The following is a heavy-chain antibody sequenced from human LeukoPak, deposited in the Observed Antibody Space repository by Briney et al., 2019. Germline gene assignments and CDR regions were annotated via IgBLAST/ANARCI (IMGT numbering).Heavy chain of an antibody. CDR1: GFTFSSYG. V-gene: IGHV3-33*06. J-gene: IGHJ4*02. D-gene: IGHD6-19*01. CDR3: AKKVAVAGKKDAPFDY. Sequence: PGGSLRLSCAASGFTFSSYGMHWVRQAPGKGLEWVAVIWYDGSNKYYADSVKGRFTISRDNSKNTLYLQMNSLRAEDTAVYYCAKKVAVAGKKDAPFDYWGQGTLVTVSS. CDR2: IWYDGSNK.